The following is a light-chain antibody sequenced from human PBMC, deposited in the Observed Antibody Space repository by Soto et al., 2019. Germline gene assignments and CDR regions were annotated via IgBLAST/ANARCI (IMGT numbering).Light chain of an antibody. Sequence: TSSDGGVCSYVSWYQRHPGKAPKVMIYDVSNRPSGVSNRFSGSKSGNTASLTISGLQAEDEADYYCRSNRSSNPLGLFFGTGTKVTVL. J-gene: IGLJ1*01. CDR1: SSDGGVCSY. CDR2: DVS. CDR3: RSNRSSNPLGLF. V-gene: IGLV2-14*03.